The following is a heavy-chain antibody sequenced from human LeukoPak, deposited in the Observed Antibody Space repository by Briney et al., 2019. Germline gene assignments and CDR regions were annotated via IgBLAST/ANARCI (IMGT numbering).Heavy chain of an antibody. CDR3: VKSFQLVGVAPRRPIDY. J-gene: IGHJ4*02. D-gene: IGHD6-13*01. Sequence: GRSLRLSCAASGFRFDDYAMHWVRQAPGKGLEWVSGVSNSGGSTYYADSVKGRFSISRDNSKNTLYLQMNSLRAEDTAVYYCVKSFQLVGVAPRRPIDYWGQGTLVTVSS. CDR1: GFRFDDYA. CDR2: VSNSGGST. V-gene: IGHV3-23*01.